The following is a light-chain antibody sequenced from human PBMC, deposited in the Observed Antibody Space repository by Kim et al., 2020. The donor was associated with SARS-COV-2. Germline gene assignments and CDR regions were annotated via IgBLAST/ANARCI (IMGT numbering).Light chain of an antibody. CDR1: QGISSN. J-gene: IGKJ1*01. CDR3: QKYNGVPWT. V-gene: IGKV1-27*01. Sequence: AAVGGRVTISCRASQGISSNVACYQQKPGDGPKLLIYEAPALLSGVPSRVSGSGSGTDFTLTISSLQPEDVATYYWQKYNGVPWTFGQGSKVDIK. CDR2: EAP.